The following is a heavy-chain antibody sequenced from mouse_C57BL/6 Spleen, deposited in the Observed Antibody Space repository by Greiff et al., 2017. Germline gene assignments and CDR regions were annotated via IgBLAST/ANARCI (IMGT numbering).Heavy chain of an antibody. CDR3: ANYYGSSYWYFDV. D-gene: IGHD1-1*01. V-gene: IGHV1-7*01. CDR2: INPSSGYT. J-gene: IGHJ1*03. Sequence: VQLQESGAELAKPGASVKLSCKASGYTFTSCWMHWVKQRPGQGLEWIGYINPSSGYTKYNQKFKDKATLTADKSSSTAYMQLSSLTYEDSAVYYCANYYGSSYWYFDVWGTGTTVTVSS. CDR1: GYTFTSCW.